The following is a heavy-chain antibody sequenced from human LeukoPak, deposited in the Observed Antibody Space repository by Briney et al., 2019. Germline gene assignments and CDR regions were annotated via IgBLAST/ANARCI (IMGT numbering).Heavy chain of an antibody. CDR3: ARNRGLVRGVIMEFDY. D-gene: IGHD3-10*01. CDR2: INPSGGST. V-gene: IGHV1-46*01. CDR1: GYTFTGYY. J-gene: IGHJ4*02. Sequence: GASVKVSCKASGYTFTGYYMHWVRQAPGQGLEWMGIINPSGGSTSYAQKFQGRVTMTRDMSTSTVYMELSSLRSEDTAVYYCARNRGLVRGVIMEFDYWGQGTLVTVSS.